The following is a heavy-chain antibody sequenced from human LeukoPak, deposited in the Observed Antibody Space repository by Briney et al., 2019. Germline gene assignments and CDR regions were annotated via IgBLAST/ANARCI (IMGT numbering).Heavy chain of an antibody. CDR2: VFYSGVT. CDR3: ARDHQGTYFDFWSGSKANNYYYMDV. J-gene: IGHJ6*03. CDR1: GGSISSYY. D-gene: IGHD3-3*01. V-gene: IGHV4-59*12. Sequence: SETLSLTCTVSGGSISSYYWNWIRQSPGKGLEWIGYVFYSGVTKYNPSLKGRATISIDTSRNQLSLKLRSVTAADTAVYYCARDHQGTYFDFWSGSKANNYYYMDVWGKGTTVTVSS.